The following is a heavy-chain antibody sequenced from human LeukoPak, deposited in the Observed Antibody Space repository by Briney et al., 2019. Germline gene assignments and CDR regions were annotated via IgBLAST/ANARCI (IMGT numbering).Heavy chain of an antibody. V-gene: IGHV3-30*02. CDR1: GFIFSTYG. Sequence: GGSLRLSCAASGFIFSTYGMHWVRQAPGKGLEWVASIRYDVSNQYYADSVKGRFTTSRDNSKNMLYLQMNSLRTEDTALYYCAGSNSETYYGYFDYWGQGTLVTVSS. D-gene: IGHD1-26*01. CDR2: IRYDVSNQ. CDR3: AGSNSETYYGYFDY. J-gene: IGHJ4*02.